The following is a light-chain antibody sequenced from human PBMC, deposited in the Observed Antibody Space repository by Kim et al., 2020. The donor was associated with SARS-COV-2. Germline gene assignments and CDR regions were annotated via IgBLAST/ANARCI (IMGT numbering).Light chain of an antibody. J-gene: IGLJ3*02. CDR2: SND. CDR3: ATWDDSLNGPV. Sequence: GQRVTISCSGSSSNIGTNTVNWYQQVPGTAPKLLIYSNDKRPSGVPDRFSGSKSGTSASLAISGLQSEDEADYYCATWDDSLNGPVFGGGTKLTVL. V-gene: IGLV1-44*01. CDR1: SSNIGTNT.